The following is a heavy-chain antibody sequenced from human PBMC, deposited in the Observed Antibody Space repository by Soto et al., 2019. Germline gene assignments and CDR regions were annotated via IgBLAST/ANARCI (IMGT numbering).Heavy chain of an antibody. D-gene: IGHD6-13*01. CDR3: ARMASAGTLNWFDP. J-gene: IGHJ5*02. CDR2: MNPGSGKT. V-gene: IGHV1-8*02. Sequence: QVQLVQSGAEVKEPGASVRVSCKASGYTFINFDISWVRQAAGQGLEWLGWMNPGSGKTGYASKCQGRVAMTRDASPGTSHLELSSLTSDDTAVYYCARMASAGTLNWFDPWGQGTLVTVSS. CDR1: GYTFINFD.